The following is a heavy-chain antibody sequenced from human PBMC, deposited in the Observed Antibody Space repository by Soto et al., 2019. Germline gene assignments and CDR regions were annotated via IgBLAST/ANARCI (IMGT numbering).Heavy chain of an antibody. CDR2: MNPSSGNT. D-gene: IGHD1-7*01. V-gene: IGHV1-46*01. Sequence: ASVKVSSKASGYTFTSYYMHWVRQAPGQGLEWMGRMNPSSGNTGYAQKFQGRVTMTRDTSISTAYMELSSLTSEDTAVYYCAREKLRGTFDIWGQGTMVTVPS. J-gene: IGHJ3*02. CDR3: AREKLRGTFDI. CDR1: GYTFTSYY.